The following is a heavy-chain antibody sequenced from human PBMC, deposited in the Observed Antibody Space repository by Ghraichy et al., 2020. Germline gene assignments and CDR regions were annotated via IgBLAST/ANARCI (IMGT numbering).Heavy chain of an antibody. Sequence: SQTLSLTCTVSGYSISSGYYWGWIRQPPGKGLEWIGSIYHSGSTYYNPSLKSRVTISVDTSKNQFSLKLSSVTAADTAVYYCAREPRNVYYDFWSGLNWYFDYWGQGTLVTVSS. CDR1: GYSISSGYY. CDR3: AREPRNVYYDFWSGLNWYFDY. CDR2: IYHSGST. D-gene: IGHD3-3*01. J-gene: IGHJ4*02. V-gene: IGHV4-38-2*02.